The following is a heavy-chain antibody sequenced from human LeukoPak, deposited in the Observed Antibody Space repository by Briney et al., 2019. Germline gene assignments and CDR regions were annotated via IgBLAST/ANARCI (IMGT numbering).Heavy chain of an antibody. V-gene: IGHV4-59*01. CDR2: IYYSGST. J-gene: IGHJ3*02. Sequence: PSQTLSLTCTVSGGSISSYYWSWIRQPPGKGLEWIGYIYYSGSTNYNPSLKSRVTISVDTSKNQFSLKLSSVTAADTAVYYCARVEMVRGVINAFDIWGQGTMVTVSS. CDR3: ARVEMVRGVINAFDI. D-gene: IGHD3-10*01. CDR1: GGSISSYY.